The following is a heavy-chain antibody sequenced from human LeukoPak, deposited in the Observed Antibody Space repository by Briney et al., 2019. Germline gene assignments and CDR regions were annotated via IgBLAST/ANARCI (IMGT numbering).Heavy chain of an antibody. Sequence: TGGSLTLSCAVSGCPFSSYDMSWGRQAPGKGLVWVARMNGDGSSTSYAVTVRRRFTICRDNAKHTPDLKMHSVSADDTAVYVAAKDPSYCSGARCYRPDGVFDYWGQGTLVTVFS. D-gene: IGHD2-15*01. CDR3: AKDPSYCSGARCYRPDGVFDY. CDR2: MNGDGSST. V-gene: IGHV3-74*01. CDR1: GCPFSSYD. J-gene: IGHJ4*02.